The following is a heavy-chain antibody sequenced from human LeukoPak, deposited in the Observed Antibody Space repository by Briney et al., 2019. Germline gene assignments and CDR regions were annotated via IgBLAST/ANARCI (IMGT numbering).Heavy chain of an antibody. CDR2: IIPIIGIA. V-gene: IGHV1-69*10. D-gene: IGHD2-2*01. CDR3: ARAPCSSSSCYSDLNLFDP. Sequence: SVKLSCXASGATFTSYTISWVRHAPGQRLEWMGRIIPIIGIANYAQKFQGRVTITADKSTSTAYMELSSLRSEDTAVYYCARAPCSSSSCYSDLNLFDPWGQGTLVTVSS. CDR1: GATFTSYT. J-gene: IGHJ5*02.